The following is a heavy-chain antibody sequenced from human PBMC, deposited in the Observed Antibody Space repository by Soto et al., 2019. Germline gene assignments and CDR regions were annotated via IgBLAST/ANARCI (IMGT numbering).Heavy chain of an antibody. CDR2: INPAGSAS. D-gene: IGHD5-18*01. Sequence: EVQLVESGGGLVQPGGSLRLSCVRSGFTFSSYWMHWVRQAPGKGPVWVSRINPAGSASSYADFVKGRVIVSRDNAKNTLYLEMNSLSAEDTAVYYCATGGYSYGWGYWGQGTLVTVSS. CDR1: GFTFSSYW. J-gene: IGHJ4*02. CDR3: ATGGYSYGWGY. V-gene: IGHV3-74*01.